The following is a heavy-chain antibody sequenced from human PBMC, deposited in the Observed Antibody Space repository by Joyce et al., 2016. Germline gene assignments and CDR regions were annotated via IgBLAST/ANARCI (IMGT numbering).Heavy chain of an antibody. CDR3: AKRCSGYDLDAEYFHH. Sequence: QVQMVESGGGVVQPGRSLRLSCAASGFIFSSFGMHWVRQAPGKGLEWVALISFDGSNKYYGDSVKGRFTISRDNSKNTVYLQMNSLRADDTAVYYCAKRCSGYDLDAEYFHHWGQGTLVTVAS. CDR1: GFIFSSFG. D-gene: IGHD1-14*01. V-gene: IGHV3-30*18. CDR2: ISFDGSNK. J-gene: IGHJ1*01.